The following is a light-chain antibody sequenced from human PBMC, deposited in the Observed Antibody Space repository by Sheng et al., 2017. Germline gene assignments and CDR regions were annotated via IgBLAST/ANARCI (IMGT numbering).Light chain of an antibody. CDR2: EVN. J-gene: IGLJ1*01. CDR3: CSYASSVSYV. Sequence: QSALTQPASVSGSPGQSITISCAGTSSDVGSYNLVSWYQQYPGKAPKLMIYEVNKRPSGVSNRFSGSKSGNTASLTISGLQAEDEADYYCCSYASSVSYVFGTGTKVTVL. V-gene: IGLV2-23*02. CDR1: SSDVGSYNL.